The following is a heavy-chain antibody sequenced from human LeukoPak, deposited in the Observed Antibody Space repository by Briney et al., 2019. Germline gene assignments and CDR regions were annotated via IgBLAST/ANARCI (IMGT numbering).Heavy chain of an antibody. Sequence: ASVTVSFKASGYTFTSYGISWVRQAPGQGLEWMGWISAYNGNTNYAQKLQGRVTMTTDTSTSTAYMELRSLRSDDTAVYYCARVPVEMATILVGYVDYWGQGTLVTVSS. CDR3: ARVPVEMATILVGYVDY. V-gene: IGHV1-18*01. CDR2: ISAYNGNT. CDR1: GYTFTSYG. D-gene: IGHD5-24*01. J-gene: IGHJ4*02.